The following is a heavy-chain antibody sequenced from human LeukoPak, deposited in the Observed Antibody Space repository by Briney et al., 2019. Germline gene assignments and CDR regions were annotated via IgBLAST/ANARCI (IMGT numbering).Heavy chain of an antibody. V-gene: IGHV4-34*01. D-gene: IGHD3-10*01. J-gene: IGHJ5*02. CDR3: ARELGGLSHRAGFDP. CDR1: GGSFSGYY. Sequence: SETLSFSCAVYGGSFSGYYWSCSRQPPGHRLVWIGEINHSGSTNYNPSLKSRVTISVDTSKNQFSLKLSSVTAADTAVYYCARELGGLSHRAGFDPWGQGTLVTVSS. CDR2: INHSGST.